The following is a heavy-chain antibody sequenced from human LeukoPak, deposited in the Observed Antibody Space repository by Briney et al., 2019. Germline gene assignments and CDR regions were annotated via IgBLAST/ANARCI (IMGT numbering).Heavy chain of an antibody. CDR1: GYSISSGSY. Sequence: PSETLSLTCTVSGYSISSGSYWDWIRPPPGKGLEWIGSIYHSGSTYYNPSLESRVTISVDASKNQFSLKLSSVTAADTAVYYCAKRYCSSTTCYDDRGAFDYWGQGTLVTVSS. CDR2: IYHSGST. D-gene: IGHD2-2*01. CDR3: AKRYCSSTTCYDDRGAFDY. J-gene: IGHJ4*02. V-gene: IGHV4-38-2*02.